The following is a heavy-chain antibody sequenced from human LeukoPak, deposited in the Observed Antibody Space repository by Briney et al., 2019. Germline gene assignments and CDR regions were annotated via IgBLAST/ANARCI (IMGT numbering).Heavy chain of an antibody. J-gene: IGHJ4*02. CDR3: AGTFSSGWRIDY. Sequence: PGGSLRLSCAASGFTFSNYWMSWVRQAPGKGLEWVANIKQDGSEKYYVDSVKGRFTVPRDNPKKSLYLQMSSLRAEDTAVYYCAGTFSSGWRIDYWGQGTLVTVSS. V-gene: IGHV3-7*01. CDR2: IKQDGSEK. CDR1: GFTFSNYW. D-gene: IGHD6-19*01.